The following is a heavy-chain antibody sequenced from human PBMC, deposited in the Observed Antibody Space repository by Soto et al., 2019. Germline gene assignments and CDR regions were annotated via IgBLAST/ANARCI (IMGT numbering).Heavy chain of an antibody. CDR1: GGSFSGYY. CDR3: ARDPVSSGWSSVYYGMDV. CDR2: INHSGST. Sequence: QVQLQQWGAGLLKPSETLSLTCAVYGGSFSGYYWSWIRQPPGKGLEWIGEINHSGSTNYNPSLKSRVTISVDTSKNQFSLKLSSVTAAETAVYYCARDPVSSGWSSVYYGMDVWGQGTTVTVSS. D-gene: IGHD6-19*01. V-gene: IGHV4-34*01. J-gene: IGHJ6*02.